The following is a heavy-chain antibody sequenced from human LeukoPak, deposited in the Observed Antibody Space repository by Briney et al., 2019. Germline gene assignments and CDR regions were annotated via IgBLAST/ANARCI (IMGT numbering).Heavy chain of an antibody. D-gene: IGHD3-22*01. V-gene: IGHV3-30*18. CDR1: GFTFSSYG. CDR2: ISYDGSNK. J-gene: IGHJ4*02. CDR3: AKPKAAYYYDSSGHYLDY. Sequence: GGSLRLSCAASGFTFSSYGMHWVRQAPGKGLEWVAVISYDGSNKYYADSVKGRFTISRDNSKNTLYLQMNSLRAEDTAAYYCAKPKAAYYYDSSGHYLDYWGQGTLVTVSS.